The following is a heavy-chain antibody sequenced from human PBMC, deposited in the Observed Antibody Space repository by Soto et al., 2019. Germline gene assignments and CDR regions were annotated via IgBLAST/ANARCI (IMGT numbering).Heavy chain of an antibody. J-gene: IGHJ6*03. CDR3: AKDTSTGYDYYYMDV. Sequence: EVQLVESGGGLVQPGRSLRLSCAASGFTFDDYAMHWVRQAPGKGLEWVSGISWNSGSIGYADSVKGRFTISRDNAKNSLYLQMNSLRAEDTALYYCAKDTSTGYDYYYMDVWGKGTTVTVSS. CDR1: GFTFDDYA. V-gene: IGHV3-9*01. D-gene: IGHD4-4*01. CDR2: ISWNSGSI.